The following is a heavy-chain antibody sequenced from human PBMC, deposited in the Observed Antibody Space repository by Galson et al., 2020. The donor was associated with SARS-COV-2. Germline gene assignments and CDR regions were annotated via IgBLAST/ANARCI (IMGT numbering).Heavy chain of an antibody. V-gene: IGHV3-74*01. J-gene: IGHJ6*02. Sequence: GESLKISCAASGFTFSNYWMHWVRQAPGKGLVWVSRINGDGSSRTYADSVKGRFTISRDNAKNTLYLQMNSLRAEDTAVYYCATQEFYYGSSGYEVADYGMDVGGQGTTVTVSS. CDR3: ATQEFYYGSSGYEVADYGMDV. CDR2: INGDGSSR. D-gene: IGHD3-22*01. CDR1: GFTFSNYW.